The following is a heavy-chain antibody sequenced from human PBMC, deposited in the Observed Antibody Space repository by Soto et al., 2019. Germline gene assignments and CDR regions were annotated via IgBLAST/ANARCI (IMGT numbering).Heavy chain of an antibody. CDR2: ISAYRDRT. CDR3: ARDRDYYYDNSDKYHYHYAMDV. Sequence: QVQLVQSGTEVKKPGASVKVSCKASGYTFTNYAISWVRQAPGQGLEWMGWISAYRDRTNYAQNLQGRVTMTTDTATSTAYMEVRSLRSDDTAVYYCARDRDYYYDNSDKYHYHYAMDVWGQGTTVTISS. J-gene: IGHJ6*02. D-gene: IGHD3-22*01. CDR1: GYTFTNYA. V-gene: IGHV1-18*04.